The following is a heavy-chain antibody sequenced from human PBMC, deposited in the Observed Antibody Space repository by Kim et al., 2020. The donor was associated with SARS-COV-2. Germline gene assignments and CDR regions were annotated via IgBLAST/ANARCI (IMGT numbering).Heavy chain of an antibody. CDR3: ARELRGIAARDNWFDP. D-gene: IGHD6-25*01. CDR1: GGSISSGGYY. CDR2: IYYSGST. J-gene: IGHJ5*02. V-gene: IGHV4-31*03. Sequence: SETLSLTCTVSGGSISSGGYYWSWIRQHPGKGLEWIGYIYYSGSTYYNPSLKSRVTISVVTSKNQFSLKLSSVTAADTAVYYCARELRGIAARDNWFDPWGQGTLVTVSS.